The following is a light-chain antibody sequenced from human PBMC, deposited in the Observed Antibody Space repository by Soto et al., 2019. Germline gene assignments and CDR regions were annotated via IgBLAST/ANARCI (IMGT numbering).Light chain of an antibody. CDR2: KAS. Sequence: DIQMTQSPSTLSASVGDRVTITCRASQSISSWLAWYQQKPGKAPKLLIYKASSLESGVPSRFSGSGSGTEFSLTISSLQPDDFATYFCQQYKSKSRTFGQGTKVEV. CDR3: QQYKSKSRT. V-gene: IGKV1-5*03. J-gene: IGKJ1*01. CDR1: QSISSW.